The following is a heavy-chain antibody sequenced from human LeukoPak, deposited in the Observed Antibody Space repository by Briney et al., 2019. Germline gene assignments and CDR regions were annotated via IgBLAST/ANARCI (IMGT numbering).Heavy chain of an antibody. Sequence: PGGSLRLSCAASGFTFSTYGMHWVRQAPGKGLEWVAFVRYDGSKKYYTNSVKGRFTISRDNSKNTLYLQMNSLRAEDTAVYYCARGGSYLSAFDIWGQGTMVTVSS. CDR3: ARGGSYLSAFDI. D-gene: IGHD1-26*01. CDR1: GFTFSTYG. J-gene: IGHJ3*02. CDR2: VRYDGSKK. V-gene: IGHV3-30*02.